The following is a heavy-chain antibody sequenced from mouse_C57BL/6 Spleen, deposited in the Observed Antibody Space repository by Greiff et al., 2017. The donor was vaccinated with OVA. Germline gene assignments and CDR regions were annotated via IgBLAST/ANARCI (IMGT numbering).Heavy chain of an antibody. CDR1: GFTFSSYA. J-gene: IGHJ2*01. Sequence: EVQLVESGEGLVKPGGSLKLSCAASGFTFSSYAMSWVRQTPEKRLEWVAYISSGGDYIYYADTVKGRCTISRDNARNTLYLQMSSLKSEDTAMYYCTREGVADYFDYWGQGTTLTVSS. CDR2: ISSGGDYI. V-gene: IGHV5-9-1*02. CDR3: TREGVADYFDY. D-gene: IGHD1-1*01.